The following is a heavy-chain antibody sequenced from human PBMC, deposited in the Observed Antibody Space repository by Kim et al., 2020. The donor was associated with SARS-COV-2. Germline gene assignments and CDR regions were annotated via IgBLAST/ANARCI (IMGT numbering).Heavy chain of an antibody. V-gene: IGHV4-39*01. CDR2: IYYSGST. D-gene: IGHD3-3*01. CDR1: GGSISSRDYY. CDR3: ARQTYDFWTGYGDS. Sequence: SETLSLTCTVSGGSISSRDYYWAWVRQPPGKGLEWIGSIYYSGSTYFNPSLKSRLTISVDTSKNQFSLRLTSVNAADTAVYYCARQTYDFWTGYGDSWGQGTLVPVSS. J-gene: IGHJ4*02.